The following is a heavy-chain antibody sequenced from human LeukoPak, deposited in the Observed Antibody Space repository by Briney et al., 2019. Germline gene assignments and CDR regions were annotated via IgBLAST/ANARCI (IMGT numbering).Heavy chain of an antibody. CDR2: IRFDGVVK. CDR3: AKGRSVRIEYFYDTIDH. D-gene: IGHD3-22*01. Sequence: PGGSLRLSCAASGFTFSSYGMHWVRQAPGKGLEWVAFIRFDGVVKYYADSVKGRFTISRDNSKNTLYLQMNSLRAEDTAVYYCAKGRSVRIEYFYDTIDHWGQGTLVTVSS. J-gene: IGHJ4*02. CDR1: GFTFSSYG. V-gene: IGHV3-30*02.